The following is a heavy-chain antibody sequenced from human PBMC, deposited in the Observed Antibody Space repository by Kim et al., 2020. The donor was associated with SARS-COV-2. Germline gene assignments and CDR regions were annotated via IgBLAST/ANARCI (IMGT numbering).Heavy chain of an antibody. D-gene: IGHD1-26*01. CDR3: TTRRWGYFDY. J-gene: IGHJ4*02. Sequence: GGSLRLSCAASGFTFSDAVMNWVRQAPGKGLESVGRIKRKTDSGTTDYAAPVKGRFTISRDDSKNTVYLQMSSLNTEDTALYYCTTRRWGYFDYWGQGTLVIVSS. V-gene: IGHV3-15*01. CDR1: GFTFSDAV. CDR2: IKRKTDSGTT.